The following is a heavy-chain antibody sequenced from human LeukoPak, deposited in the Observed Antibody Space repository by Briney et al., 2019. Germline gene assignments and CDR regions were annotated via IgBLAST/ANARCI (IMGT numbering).Heavy chain of an antibody. CDR1: GFTFSSYA. V-gene: IGHV3-23*01. D-gene: IGHD5-18*01. CDR3: ARDSGAMGIYYYYGMDV. Sequence: GGSLRLSCAASGFTFSSYAMSWVRQAPGKGLEWVSAISGSGGSTYYADSVKGRFTISRDNSKNTLYLQMNSLRAEDTAEYYCARDSGAMGIYYYYGMDVWGQGTTVTVSS. J-gene: IGHJ6*02. CDR2: ISGSGGST.